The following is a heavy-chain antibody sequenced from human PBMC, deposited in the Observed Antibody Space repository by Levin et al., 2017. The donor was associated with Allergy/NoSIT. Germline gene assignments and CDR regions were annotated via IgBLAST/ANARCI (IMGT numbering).Heavy chain of an antibody. CDR3: ASPSGKVGELPLNWYFDL. J-gene: IGHJ2*01. Sequence: SETLSLTCTVSGGSISSYYWSWIRQPPGKGLEWIGYIYYSGSTNYNPSLKSRVTISVDTSKNQFSLKLSSVTAADTAVYYCASPSGKVGELPLNWYFDLWGRGTLVTVSS. V-gene: IGHV4-59*01. D-gene: IGHD1-26*01. CDR2: IYYSGST. CDR1: GGSISSYY.